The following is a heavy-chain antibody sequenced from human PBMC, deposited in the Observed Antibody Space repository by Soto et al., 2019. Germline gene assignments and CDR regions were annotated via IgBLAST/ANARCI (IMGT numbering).Heavy chain of an antibody. D-gene: IGHD3-10*01. V-gene: IGHV4-59*08. CDR1: GGSISSYY. CDR3: ARHGGSGSLSGSYGMDV. J-gene: IGHJ6*02. CDR2: IYYSGST. Sequence: QVQLQESGPGLVKPSETLSLTCTVSGGSISSYYWSWIRQPPGKGLEWIGYIYYSGSTNYNPSLTSRVTISVATSKNQFSLKLSSVTAADTAVYYCARHGGSGSLSGSYGMDVWGQGTTVTVSS.